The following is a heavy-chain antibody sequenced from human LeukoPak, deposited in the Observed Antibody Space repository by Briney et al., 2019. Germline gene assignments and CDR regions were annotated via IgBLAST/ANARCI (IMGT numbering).Heavy chain of an antibody. J-gene: IGHJ4*02. Sequence: SETLSLTCAVYGGSFSSYYWSWIRQPPGKGLEWIGYIYYSGSTNYNPSLKSRVTISVDTSKNQFSLKLSSVTAADTAVYYCARVYCSGGSCRFFDYWGQGTLVTVSS. V-gene: IGHV4-59*01. CDR1: GGSFSSYY. D-gene: IGHD2-15*01. CDR2: IYYSGST. CDR3: ARVYCSGGSCRFFDY.